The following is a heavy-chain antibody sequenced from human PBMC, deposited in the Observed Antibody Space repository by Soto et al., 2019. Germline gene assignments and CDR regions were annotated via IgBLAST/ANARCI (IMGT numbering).Heavy chain of an antibody. CDR3: ARLAFYYKSLAP. J-gene: IGHJ5*02. CDR1: GECSSRCS. CDR2: INHGGTT. V-gene: IGHV4-59*08. Sequence: SEILSLTCLVGGECSSRCSRNCIHQPPGKGLEWIGYINHGGTTKYNPSLESRVTVSFETSKNQFSLTLSSVTASDTAVYYCARLAFYYKSLAPWGHGTVV. D-gene: IGHD3-10*01.